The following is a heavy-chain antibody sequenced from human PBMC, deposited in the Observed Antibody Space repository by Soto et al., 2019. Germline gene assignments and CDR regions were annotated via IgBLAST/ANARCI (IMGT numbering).Heavy chain of an antibody. D-gene: IGHD3-16*01. CDR1: GFTFTSSA. CDR2: IVVGSGNT. Sequence: SVKVSCKASGFTFTSSAVQWVRQARGQRLEWIGWIVVGSGNTNYAQKFQERVTITGDMSTSTAYMELSSLRSEDTAVYYCAAFRGSLGMDVWGQGTTVTVAS. V-gene: IGHV1-58*01. CDR3: AAFRGSLGMDV. J-gene: IGHJ6*02.